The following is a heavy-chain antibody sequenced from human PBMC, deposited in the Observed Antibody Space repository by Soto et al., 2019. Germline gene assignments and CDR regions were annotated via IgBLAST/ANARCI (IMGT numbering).Heavy chain of an antibody. V-gene: IGHV1-18*01. Sequence: QVQLVQSGAEVKKPGASVKVSCKASGYTLTSYGISWVRQAPGQGLEWMGWISSYKGNTNYAQKLQGRVTMTTDTSTNTAYMERRSLRSDDTAVYYCAREYFGVASFYFDYWGQGTLVTVSS. CDR1: GYTLTSYG. J-gene: IGHJ4*02. CDR2: ISSYKGNT. D-gene: IGHD3-3*01. CDR3: AREYFGVASFYFDY.